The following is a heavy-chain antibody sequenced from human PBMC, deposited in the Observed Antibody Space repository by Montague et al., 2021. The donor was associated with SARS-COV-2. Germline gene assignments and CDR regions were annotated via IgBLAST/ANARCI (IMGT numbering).Heavy chain of an antibody. J-gene: IGHJ6*02. CDR2: MYYSGST. V-gene: IGHV4-59*13. CDR1: GGSISSYY. D-gene: IGHD3-22*01. Sequence: SETLSLTCTVSGGSISSYYWSWIRQPPGKGLEWIGYMYYSGSTNYNPSLKSRVTLSVDTSKNQFSLEVTSVTAADTAVYYCARGGGYYNYGLDVWGPGTTVTVSS. CDR3: ARGGGYYNYGLDV.